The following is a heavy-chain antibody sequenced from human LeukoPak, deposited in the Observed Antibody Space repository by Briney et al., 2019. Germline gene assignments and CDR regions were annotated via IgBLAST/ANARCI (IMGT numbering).Heavy chain of an antibody. V-gene: IGHV4-34*01. D-gene: IGHD4-17*01. CDR3: ARPHPPTVTTPYWYFDL. J-gene: IGHJ2*01. CDR2: INHSGST. CDR1: GGSFSGYY. Sequence: SETLSLTCAVYGGSFSGYYWSWIRQPPGKGLEWIGEINHSGSTNYNPSLKSRVTISVDTSKNQFSLKLSSVTAADTAVYYCARPHPPTVTTPYWYFDLWGRGTLVTVSP.